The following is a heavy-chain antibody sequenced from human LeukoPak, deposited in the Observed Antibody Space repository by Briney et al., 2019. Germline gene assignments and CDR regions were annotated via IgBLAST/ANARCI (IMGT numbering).Heavy chain of an antibody. CDR3: AKTGAPMGGY. J-gene: IGHJ4*02. Sequence: PSETLSLTCGVYGGSFSGYYWTWIRQPPGKGLEWIGEITHSGSTNYNPSLKSRVTMSVDTSKNQFSLRLTSVTAADTAVYYCAKTGAPMGGYWGQGTLVTVS. D-gene: IGHD3-16*01. CDR1: GGSFSGYY. V-gene: IGHV4-34*01. CDR2: ITHSGST.